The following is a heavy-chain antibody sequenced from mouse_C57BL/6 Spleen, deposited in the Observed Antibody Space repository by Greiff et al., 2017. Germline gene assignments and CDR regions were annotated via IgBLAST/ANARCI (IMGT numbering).Heavy chain of an antibody. CDR3: ARVLGRGYFDY. V-gene: IGHV1-64*01. D-gene: IGHD4-1*01. CDR2: IHPNSGST. CDR1: GYTFTSYW. Sequence: QVQLQQPGAELVKPGASVKLSCKASGYTFTSYWMHWVKQRPGQGLEWIGMIHPNSGSTNYNEKFKSKATLTVDKSSSTAYMQLSSLTSEDSAVYYCARVLGRGYFDYWGQGTTLTVSS. J-gene: IGHJ2*01.